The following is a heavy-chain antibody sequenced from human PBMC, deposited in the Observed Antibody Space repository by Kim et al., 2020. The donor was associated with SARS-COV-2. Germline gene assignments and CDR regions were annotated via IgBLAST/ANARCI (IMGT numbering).Heavy chain of an antibody. CDR3: ARMTAARPFDY. V-gene: IGHV4-34*01. Sequence: NHNPSLKSRVTIAIDTSKNQFSLKLSSVTAAATAVYYCARMTAARPFDYWGQGTLVTVSS. J-gene: IGHJ4*02. D-gene: IGHD6-6*01.